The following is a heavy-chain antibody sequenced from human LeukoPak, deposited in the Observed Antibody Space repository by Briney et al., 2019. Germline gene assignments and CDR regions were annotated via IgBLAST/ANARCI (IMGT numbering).Heavy chain of an antibody. Sequence: SETLSLTCSVSGGSINNYYWSWIRQPAGKGLEWIGRIYTSGSTNYNPSLKSRVTMSVDTSKNQFSLKLSSVTAADTAVYYCARERFLEWTKAFDIWGQGTMVTVSS. J-gene: IGHJ3*02. CDR3: ARERFLEWTKAFDI. V-gene: IGHV4-4*07. CDR1: GGSINNYY. D-gene: IGHD3-3*01. CDR2: IYTSGST.